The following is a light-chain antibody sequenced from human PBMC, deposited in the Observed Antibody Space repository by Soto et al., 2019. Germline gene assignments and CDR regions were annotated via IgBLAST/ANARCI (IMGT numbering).Light chain of an antibody. Sequence: QSVLTQPASVSGSPGQSITFSCTGTSSDVGSSNLVSWYQQHPGKAPKLLIYEVSKRPSGVSNRFSGSKSGNTASLTFSGLQAEDEADYYCCSYAGSSTNVFGIGTKVTVL. V-gene: IGLV2-23*02. J-gene: IGLJ1*01. CDR2: EVS. CDR3: CSYAGSSTNV. CDR1: SSDVGSSNL.